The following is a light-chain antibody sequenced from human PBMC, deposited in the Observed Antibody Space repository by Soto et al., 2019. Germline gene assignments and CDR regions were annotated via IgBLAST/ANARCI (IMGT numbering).Light chain of an antibody. V-gene: IGKV1-9*01. Sequence: DIQLTQSPSFLSASVGDRVTITCRASQGISTYLAWYQQKPGKAPKLLIYAASTLQSVVPSRFSGSGSGTEFTLTISSLQPEDFATYYCQQLNIYPLTFGGGTKVEIK. CDR3: QQLNIYPLT. CDR2: AAS. CDR1: QGISTY. J-gene: IGKJ4*01.